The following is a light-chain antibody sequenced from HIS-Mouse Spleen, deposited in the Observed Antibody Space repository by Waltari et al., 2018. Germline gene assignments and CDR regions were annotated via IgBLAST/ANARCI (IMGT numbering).Light chain of an antibody. CDR2: EGS. Sequence: QSALTQPASVSGSPGQSITISCTGTSSDVGSYKLVSWYQQHPGKAPKRMIYEGSKRPSGVSNRLPGSKSGNTASLTISGLQAEDEADYYCCSYAGSSTVVFGGGTKLTVL. CDR3: CSYAGSSTVV. V-gene: IGLV2-23*01. J-gene: IGLJ2*01. CDR1: SSDVGSYKL.